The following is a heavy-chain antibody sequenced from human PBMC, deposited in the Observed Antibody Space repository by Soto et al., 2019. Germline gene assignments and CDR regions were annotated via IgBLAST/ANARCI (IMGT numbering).Heavy chain of an antibody. D-gene: IGHD4-17*01. CDR3: ASAHDYGEPYYYYYYGMDV. J-gene: IGHJ6*02. CDR1: GGSISSGDYY. Sequence: LSLTCTVSGGSISSGDYYWSWIRQPPGKGLEWIGYIYYSGSTYYNPSLKSRVTISVDTSKNQFSLKLSSVTAADTAVYYCASAHDYGEPYYYYYYGMDVWGQGTTVTVSS. V-gene: IGHV4-30-4*01. CDR2: IYYSGST.